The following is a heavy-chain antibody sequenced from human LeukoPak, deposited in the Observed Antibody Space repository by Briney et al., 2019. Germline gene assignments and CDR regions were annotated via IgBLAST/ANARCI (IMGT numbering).Heavy chain of an antibody. CDR2: IYSGGST. CDR3: ARVLRSGWPLFDY. V-gene: IGHV3-53*01. J-gene: IGHJ4*02. D-gene: IGHD6-19*01. CDR1: GFTVSSNY. Sequence: GGSLRLSCAASGFTVSSNYMSWVRQAPGKGLEWVSVIYSGGSTYYADSVKGRFTISRDNSKNTLNLQMNSLRAEDTAVYYCARVLRSGWPLFDYWGQGTLVTVSS.